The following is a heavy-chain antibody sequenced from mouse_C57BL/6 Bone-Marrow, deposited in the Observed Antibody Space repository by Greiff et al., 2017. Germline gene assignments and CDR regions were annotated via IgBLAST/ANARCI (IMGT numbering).Heavy chain of an antibody. V-gene: IGHV5-17*01. CDR3: ARLKAMDD. J-gene: IGHJ4*01. Sequence: EVKLVESGGGLVKPGGSLKLSCAASGFTFSDYGMHWVRQAPEKGLAWVAYISRGSSTIYYADTVKGRFTISRDNATNTLFLQMTSRRSEDTALYYCARLKAMDDGGKGPSVTVS. CDR1: GFTFSDYG. CDR2: ISRGSSTI.